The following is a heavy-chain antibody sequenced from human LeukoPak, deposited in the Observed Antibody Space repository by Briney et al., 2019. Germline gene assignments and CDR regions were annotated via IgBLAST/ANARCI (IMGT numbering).Heavy chain of an antibody. CDR1: GGTFSSYA. Sequence: ASVKVSCKASGGTFSSYATSWVRQAPGQGLEWMGGIIPIFGTANYAQKFQGRVTITADKSTSTAYMELSSLRSEDTAVYYCARDSSGWYYDYWGQGTLVTVSS. CDR2: IIPIFGTA. V-gene: IGHV1-69*06. J-gene: IGHJ4*02. CDR3: ARDSSGWYYDY. D-gene: IGHD6-19*01.